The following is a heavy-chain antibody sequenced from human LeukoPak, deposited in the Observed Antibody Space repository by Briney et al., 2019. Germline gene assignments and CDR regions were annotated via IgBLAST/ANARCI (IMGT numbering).Heavy chain of an antibody. CDR2: ISGSGGST. J-gene: IGHJ4*02. Sequence: QSGGSLRLSCAASGFTFSNYAMTWVRQAPGKGLEWVSAISGSGGSTYYADSVKGRFTISRDNSKNTLYLQMNSLRAEDTAVYYCAKDRGIAVAGTIFDYWGQGTLVTVSS. CDR3: AKDRGIAVAGTIFDY. V-gene: IGHV3-23*01. CDR1: GFTFSNYA. D-gene: IGHD6-19*01.